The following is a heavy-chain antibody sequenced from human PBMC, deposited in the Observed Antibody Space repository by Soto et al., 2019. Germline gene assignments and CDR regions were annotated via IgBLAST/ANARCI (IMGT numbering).Heavy chain of an antibody. CDR1: GGSISSGGYY. V-gene: IGHV4-31*03. CDR3: ARDLRSNYYYYYYMDV. CDR2: IYYSGST. Sequence: SETLSLTCTVSGGSISSGGYYWSWIRQHPGKGLEWIGYIYYSGSTYYSPSLKSRVTISVDTSKNQFSLKLSSVTAADTAVYYCARDLRSNYYYYYYMDVWGKGTTVTVSS. D-gene: IGHD2-15*01. J-gene: IGHJ6*03.